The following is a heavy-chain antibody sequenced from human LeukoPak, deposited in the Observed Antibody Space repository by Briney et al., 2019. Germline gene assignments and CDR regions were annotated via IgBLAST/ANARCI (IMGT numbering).Heavy chain of an antibody. D-gene: IGHD2-2*01. CDR2: INPNSGGT. Sequence: ASVKVSCKASGYTFTGYYMHWVRQAPGQGLGWMGWINPNSGGTNYAQKFQGRVTMTRDTSISTAYMELSRLRSDDTAVYYCARVYCSSTSCYWDYWGQGTQVTVSS. CDR1: GYTFTGYY. CDR3: ARVYCSSTSCYWDY. J-gene: IGHJ4*02. V-gene: IGHV1-2*02.